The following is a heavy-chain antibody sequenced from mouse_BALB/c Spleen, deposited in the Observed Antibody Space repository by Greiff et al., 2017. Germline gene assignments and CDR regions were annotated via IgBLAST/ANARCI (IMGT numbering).Heavy chain of an antibody. CDR3: AREDYGSSYGY. V-gene: IGHV3-6*02. J-gene: IGHJ2*01. D-gene: IGHD1-1*01. Sequence: EVQLVESGPSLVKPSQSLSLTCSVTGYSITSGYYWNWIRQFPGNKLEWMGYISYDGSNNYNPSLKNRISITRDTSKNQFFLKLNSVTTEDTATYYCAREDYGSSYGYWGQGTTLTVSS. CDR1: GYSITSGYY. CDR2: ISYDGSN.